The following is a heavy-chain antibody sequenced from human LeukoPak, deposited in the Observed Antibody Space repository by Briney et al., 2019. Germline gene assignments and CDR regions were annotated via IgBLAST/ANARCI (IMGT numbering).Heavy chain of an antibody. Sequence: PSETLSLTCTVSGGSISSYYWSWIRQPPGKGLEWIGYIYYSGSTNYNPSLKSRVTISVDTSKNQFSLKLSSVTAADTAVYYCARGPPSFGERDYYYGMDVWGQGTTVTVSS. CDR3: ARGPPSFGERDYYYGMDV. V-gene: IGHV4-59*12. CDR2: IYYSGST. J-gene: IGHJ6*02. D-gene: IGHD3-10*01. CDR1: GGSISSYY.